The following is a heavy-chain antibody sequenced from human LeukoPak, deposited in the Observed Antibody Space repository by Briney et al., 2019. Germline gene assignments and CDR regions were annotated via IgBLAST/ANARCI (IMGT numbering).Heavy chain of an antibody. Sequence: SETLSLTCTVSGGSISSYYWSWIRQPPGKGLEWIGYIYYSGSTNYNPSLKSRVTISVDTSKNQFSLKLSSVTAADTAVYYCARGPIAVARIIDYWGQGTLVTVSS. CDR3: ARGPIAVARIIDY. CDR1: GGSISSYY. CDR2: IYYSGST. V-gene: IGHV4-59*12. J-gene: IGHJ4*02. D-gene: IGHD6-19*01.